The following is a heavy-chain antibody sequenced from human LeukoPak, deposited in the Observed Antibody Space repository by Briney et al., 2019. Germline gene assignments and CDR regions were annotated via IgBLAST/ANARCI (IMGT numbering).Heavy chain of an antibody. Sequence: SETLSLTCTVSGGYIISRSHYWGWIRQPPGKGLEWIGSVYYSGNTYYNPSLKTRATISIDTPTSKNQFSLTLSSVTAADTAVYYCARHHAEILVPNDWGQGSLVTVSS. D-gene: IGHD1-1*01. CDR2: VYYSGNT. J-gene: IGHJ4*02. CDR3: ARHHAEILVPND. V-gene: IGHV4-39*01. CDR1: GGYIISRSHY.